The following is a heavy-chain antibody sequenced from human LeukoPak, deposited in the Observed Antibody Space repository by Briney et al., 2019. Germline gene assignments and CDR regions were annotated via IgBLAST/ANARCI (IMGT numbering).Heavy chain of an antibody. V-gene: IGHV3-30-3*01. Sequence: GTSLRLSCAASGFTFGTYAMHWVRQAPGKGLEWVAVLSDDGNKEFYADSVKGRFTISRDNSKSTLYLQMNSLSAEDTAEYYCAKVGTNFLRYYFDSWGRGTLVTVSS. CDR1: GFTFGTYA. J-gene: IGHJ4*02. D-gene: IGHD1-1*01. CDR3: AKVGTNFLRYYFDS. CDR2: LSDDGNKE.